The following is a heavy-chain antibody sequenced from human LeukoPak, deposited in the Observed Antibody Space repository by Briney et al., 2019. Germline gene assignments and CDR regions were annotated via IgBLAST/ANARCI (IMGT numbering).Heavy chain of an antibody. CDR2: ISYDGSNK. J-gene: IGHJ4*02. V-gene: IGHV3-30*01. CDR1: GFTFSSYA. D-gene: IGHD2-15*01. Sequence: GGSLRLSCAASGFTFSSYAMHWVRQAPGKGLEWVAVISYDGSNKYYADSVKGRFTISRDNSKNTLYLQMNSLRAEDTAVYYCARERYCSGGSCYSEGWGNYFDYWAREPWSPSPQ. CDR3: ARERYCSGGSCYSEGWGNYFDY.